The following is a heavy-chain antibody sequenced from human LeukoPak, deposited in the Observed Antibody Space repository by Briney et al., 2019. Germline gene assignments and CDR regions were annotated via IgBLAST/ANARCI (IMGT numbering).Heavy chain of an antibody. CDR1: GGSFSGHY. CDR2: INHSGST. D-gene: IGHD6-19*01. J-gene: IGHJ4*02. V-gene: IGHV4-34*01. CDR3: ASVVAVAGNDYFDY. Sequence: PSETLSLTCAVYGGSFSGHYWSWLRQPPGKGLEWIGEINHSGSTNYNPSLKSRVTISVDTSKNQFSLKLSSVTAADTAVYYCASVVAVAGNDYFDYWGQGTLVTVSS.